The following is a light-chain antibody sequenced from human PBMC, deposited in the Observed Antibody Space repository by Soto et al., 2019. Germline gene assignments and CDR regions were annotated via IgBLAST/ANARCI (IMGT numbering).Light chain of an antibody. CDR1: NNDIGGYNY. CDR2: EVS. V-gene: IGLV2-14*01. J-gene: IGLJ2*01. Sequence: QSALTQPASVSGSPGQSITISCTGTNNDIGGYNYVSWYQQHPGEAPKLIIYEVSNRPSGVSNRFSGSKSDNTASLTITGLQAEDEASYYCSSYTITHIPVIFGGGTQLTVL. CDR3: SSYTITHIPVI.